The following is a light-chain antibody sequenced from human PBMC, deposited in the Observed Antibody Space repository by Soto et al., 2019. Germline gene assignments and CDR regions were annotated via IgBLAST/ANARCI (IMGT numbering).Light chain of an antibody. Sequence: IQVTQSPSSLSASVRDRVTITCRASQSINTYLSWYQQKPGRAPKHLINAASRLQAGVPARFSGSGSGTDFTLTISSLQPEDFATYYCHQTYGAPRTFGQGTKVDI. CDR3: HQTYGAPRT. CDR2: AAS. CDR1: QSINTY. V-gene: IGKV1-39*01. J-gene: IGKJ1*01.